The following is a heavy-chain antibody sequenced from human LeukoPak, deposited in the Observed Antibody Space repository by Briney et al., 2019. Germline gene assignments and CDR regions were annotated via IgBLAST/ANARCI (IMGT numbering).Heavy chain of an antibody. CDR2: ISSSSSYI. V-gene: IGHV3-21*01. CDR3: ARAVVDYYGSGSYYNY. Sequence: GGSLRLSCAASGFTFSSYSMNWVRQAPGKGLEWVSSISSSSSYIYYADSVKGRFTISRDNAKNSLYLQMNSLRAEDTAVYYCARAVVDYYGSGSYYNYWGQGTLVTVSS. D-gene: IGHD3-10*01. J-gene: IGHJ4*02. CDR1: GFTFSSYS.